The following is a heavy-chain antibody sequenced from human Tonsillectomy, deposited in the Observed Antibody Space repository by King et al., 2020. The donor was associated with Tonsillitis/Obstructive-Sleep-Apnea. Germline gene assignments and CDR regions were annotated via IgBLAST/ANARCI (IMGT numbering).Heavy chain of an antibody. D-gene: IGHD6-19*01. CDR2: IDPSDSYT. CDR3: ARSAYSSGWPYWYFDV. V-gene: IGHV5-10-1*01. Sequence: VQLVQSGAEVKKPGESLRISCKGSGYSFTSKWISWVRQMPGKGLEWMGRIDPSDSYTNYRPSFQGHVTISVDKSISTAYLHWSSLRASEPAIYFCARSAYSSGWPYWYFDVWGRGTLVTVSS. CDR1: GYSFTSKW. J-gene: IGHJ2*01.